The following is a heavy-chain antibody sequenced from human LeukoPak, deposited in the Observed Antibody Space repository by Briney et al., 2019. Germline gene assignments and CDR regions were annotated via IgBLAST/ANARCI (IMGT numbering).Heavy chain of an antibody. D-gene: IGHD3-22*01. Sequence: PGGSLRLSCAASGFTFSNAWMSWVRQAPGKGLEWVGRIKSKTDGGTTDYAAPVKGRFTISRDDSKNTLYLQMNSLKTEDTAVYYCTTAYYDSSGYYYDAFDIWRQGTMVTVSS. CDR1: GFTFSNAW. J-gene: IGHJ3*02. V-gene: IGHV3-15*01. CDR3: TTAYYDSSGYYYDAFDI. CDR2: IKSKTDGGTT.